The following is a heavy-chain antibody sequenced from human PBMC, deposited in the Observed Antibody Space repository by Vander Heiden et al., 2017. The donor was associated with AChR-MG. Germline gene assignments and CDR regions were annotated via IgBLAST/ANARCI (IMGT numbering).Heavy chain of an antibody. CDR2: IYYSGST. Sequence: QLQLQESGPGPVKPSETPSLTCTVPGGPISGISYYWGWIRQPPGKGLEWIGSIYYSGSTYYNPSLKSRVTISVDTSKNQFSLKLSSVTAADTAVYYCARRAGAGTRGAFDIWGQGTMVTVSS. CDR3: ARRAGAGTRGAFDI. D-gene: IGHD6-19*01. V-gene: IGHV4-39*01. J-gene: IGHJ3*02. CDR1: GGPISGISYY.